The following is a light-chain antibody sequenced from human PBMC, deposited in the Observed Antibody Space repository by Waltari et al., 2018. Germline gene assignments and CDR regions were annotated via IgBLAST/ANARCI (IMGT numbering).Light chain of an antibody. CDR3: AAWDDSLSGPV. CDR1: SSNIGSNY. Sequence: QSVLTQPPSASGTPGQRVTIPCSGSSSNIGSNYVYWYQQLPGTTPKRLIYRNNQRPSGVPDRFSGSKSGTSASLAMSGLRSEDEADYYCAAWDDSLSGPVFGGGTKLTVL. V-gene: IGLV1-47*01. CDR2: RNN. J-gene: IGLJ2*01.